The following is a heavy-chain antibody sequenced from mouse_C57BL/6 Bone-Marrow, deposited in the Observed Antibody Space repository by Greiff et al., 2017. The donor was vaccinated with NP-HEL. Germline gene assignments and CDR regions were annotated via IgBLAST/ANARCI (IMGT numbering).Heavy chain of an antibody. J-gene: IGHJ4*01. CDR2: IYPRSGNT. D-gene: IGHD2-4*01. CDR3: AIQSYDYQEDYYAIDY. CDR1: GYTFTSYG. V-gene: IGHV1-81*01. Sequence: QVQLQQSGAELARPGASVKLSCKASGYTFTSYGISWVKQRTGQGLEWIGEIYPRSGNTYYNEKFKGKATLTADKSSSTAYMELRSLTSEDSAVYFCAIQSYDYQEDYYAIDYWGQGTSVTVSS.